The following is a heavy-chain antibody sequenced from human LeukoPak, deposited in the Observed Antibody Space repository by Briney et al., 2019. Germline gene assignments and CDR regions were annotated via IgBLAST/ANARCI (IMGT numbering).Heavy chain of an antibody. V-gene: IGHV4-30-4*08. CDR2: MYYTGSA. J-gene: IGHJ4*02. Sequence: SETLSLTCTVSNVSISSEDHYWSWIRQPPGQGLEWIAYMYYTGSAYYNPSIKSPVTMSTDTSTNQFSLRLNFVSPADTAVYYCARVTMTVFGVVPRVFDSWGQGTLVTVSS. CDR1: NVSISSEDHY. CDR3: ARVTMTVFGVVPRVFDS. D-gene: IGHD3-3*01.